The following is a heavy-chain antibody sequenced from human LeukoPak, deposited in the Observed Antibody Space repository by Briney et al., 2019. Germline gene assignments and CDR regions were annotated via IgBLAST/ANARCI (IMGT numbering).Heavy chain of an antibody. CDR3: AKRNSGSYSRGFDY. J-gene: IGHJ4*02. CDR2: ITDNGGST. D-gene: IGHD1-26*01. Sequence: PGGPLRLSCAASGFTFSSSAMSWFRQTPGKGLEWVSTITDNGGSTYFADSVKGRFTISRDNSKNTLHLQMNSLRADDTAVYYCAKRNSGSYSRGFDYWGQGTLVIVSS. V-gene: IGHV3-23*01. CDR1: GFTFSSSA.